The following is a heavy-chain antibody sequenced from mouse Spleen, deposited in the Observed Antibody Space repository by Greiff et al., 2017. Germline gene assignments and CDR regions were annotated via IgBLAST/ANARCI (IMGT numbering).Heavy chain of an antibody. Sequence: VKLVESGAELVKPGASVKMSCKASGYTFTTYPIEWMKQNHGKSLEWIGNFHPYNDDTKYNEKFKGKATLTVEKSSSTVYLELSRLTSDDSAVYYCARGTDSSGYVGAMDYWGQGTSVTVSS. CDR3: ARGTDSSGYVGAMDY. V-gene: IGHV1-47*01. J-gene: IGHJ4*01. CDR1: GYTFTTYP. CDR2: FHPYNDDT. D-gene: IGHD3-2*01.